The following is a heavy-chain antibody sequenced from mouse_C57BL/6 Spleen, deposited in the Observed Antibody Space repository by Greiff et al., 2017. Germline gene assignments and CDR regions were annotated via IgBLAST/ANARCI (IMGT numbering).Heavy chain of an antibody. CDR1: GYTFTDYY. Sequence: EVQLQQSGPELVKPGASVKLSCKASGYTFTDYYMHWVKQSPGKSLEWIGYIYPNNGGNGYNQKFKGKATVTVDKSSSTAYMELRSLTSEDSAVYFCARFGGAGATWAMDYWGQGTSVTVSS. CDR2: IYPNNGGN. V-gene: IGHV1-34*01. CDR3: ARFGGAGATWAMDY. D-gene: IGHD3-1*01. J-gene: IGHJ4*01.